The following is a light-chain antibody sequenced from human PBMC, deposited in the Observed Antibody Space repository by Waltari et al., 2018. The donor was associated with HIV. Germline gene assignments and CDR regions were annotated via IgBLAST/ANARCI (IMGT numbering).Light chain of an antibody. J-gene: IGLJ3*02. CDR2: RNN. CDR1: SNNVGYQG. CDR3: SAWDSSLSAWV. V-gene: IGLV10-54*01. Sequence: QAGLSQPPSVSKGLRQTATPTCTGNSNNVGYQGAAWLQQHQGHPPNLLSYRNNNRPSGISERLSASRSGNTASLTITGLQPEDEADYYCSAWDSSLSAWVFGGGTKLTVL.